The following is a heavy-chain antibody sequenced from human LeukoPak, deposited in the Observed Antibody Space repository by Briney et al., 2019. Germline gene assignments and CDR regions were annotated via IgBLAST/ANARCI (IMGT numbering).Heavy chain of an antibody. V-gene: IGHV3-9*01. CDR1: GFTFKDYG. J-gene: IGHJ6*02. Sequence: GGSLRLSCAATGFTFKDYGMHWVGQPPGKGLEWVSGINWNGGGTDHADSVKGRFAISRDNAKNSLYLQMTRLRPEDTALYYCAKHLRATNTSIFFGMDVWGQGTTVTVSS. D-gene: IGHD1-26*01. CDR3: AKHLRATNTSIFFGMDV. CDR2: INWNGGGT.